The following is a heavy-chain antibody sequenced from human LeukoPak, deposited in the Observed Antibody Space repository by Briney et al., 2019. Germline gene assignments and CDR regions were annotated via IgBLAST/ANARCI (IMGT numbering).Heavy chain of an antibody. V-gene: IGHV1-2*06. CDR1: GYTFTGYY. J-gene: IGHJ4*02. Sequence: ASVKVSCKASGYTFTGYYMHWVRQAPGQGLEWMGRINPNSGGTNYAQKFQGRVTMTEDTSTDTAYMELSSLRSEDTAVYYCATWGRDTAMVTGAISCFDYWGQGTLVTVSS. CDR3: ATWGRDTAMVTGAISCFDY. CDR2: INPNSGGT. D-gene: IGHD5-18*01.